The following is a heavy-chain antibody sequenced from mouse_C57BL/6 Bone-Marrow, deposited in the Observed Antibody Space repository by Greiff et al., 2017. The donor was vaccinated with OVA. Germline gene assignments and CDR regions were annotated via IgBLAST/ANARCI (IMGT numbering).Heavy chain of an antibody. J-gene: IGHJ3*01. V-gene: IGHV1-15*01. CDR3: TRTMVKKRAWFAY. Sequence: QVQLQQSGAELVRPGASVTLSCKASGYTFTDYEMHWVKQTPVHGLEWIGAIDPETGGTAYNQKFKGKAILTADKSSSTAYMELRSLTSEDSAVYYCTRTMVKKRAWFAYWGQGTLVTVSA. CDR1: GYTFTDYE. D-gene: IGHD2-2*01. CDR2: IDPETGGT.